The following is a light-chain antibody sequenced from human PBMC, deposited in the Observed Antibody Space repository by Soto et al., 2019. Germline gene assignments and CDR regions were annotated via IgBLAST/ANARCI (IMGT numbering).Light chain of an antibody. CDR1: QSVRSNY. V-gene: IGKV3D-20*01. CDR2: DAS. CDR3: QQYGSSPWT. Sequence: EIGLTHSPATLSLSPGERATLSCGASQSVRSNYLAWYQQKPGLAPRLLIYDASSRATGIPDRFSGSGSGTDFTLTISRLEPEDFAVYYCQQYGSSPWTFGQGTKVDI. J-gene: IGKJ1*01.